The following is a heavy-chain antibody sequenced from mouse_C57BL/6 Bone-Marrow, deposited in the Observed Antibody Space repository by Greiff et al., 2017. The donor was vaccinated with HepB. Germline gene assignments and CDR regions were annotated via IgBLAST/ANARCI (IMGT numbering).Heavy chain of an antibody. CDR2: INSDGGST. V-gene: IGHV5-2*01. CDR3: SRHGDDGSGYWYFDV. D-gene: IGHD1-1*01. Sequence: EVMLVESGGGLVQPGESLKLSCESNEYEFPSHDMSWVRKTPEKRLELVAAINSDGGSTYYPDTMERRFIISRDNTKKTLYLQMSSLSSEDTALYYCSRHGDDGSGYWYFDVWGTGTTVTVSS. CDR1: EYEFPSHD. J-gene: IGHJ1*03.